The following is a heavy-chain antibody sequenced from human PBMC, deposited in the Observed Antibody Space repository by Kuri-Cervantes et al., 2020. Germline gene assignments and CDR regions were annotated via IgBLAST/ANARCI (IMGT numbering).Heavy chain of an antibody. CDR1: GFTFSNYW. CDR2: IYSGGST. Sequence: GGFLRLSCAASGFTFSNYWMSWVRQAPGKGLEWVSVIYSGGSTYYADSVKGRFTISRDNSMNTLYLQMNSLRAEDTAVYYCARDNNWFDPWGQGTLVTVSS. CDR3: ARDNNWFDP. J-gene: IGHJ5*02. V-gene: IGHV3-66*02.